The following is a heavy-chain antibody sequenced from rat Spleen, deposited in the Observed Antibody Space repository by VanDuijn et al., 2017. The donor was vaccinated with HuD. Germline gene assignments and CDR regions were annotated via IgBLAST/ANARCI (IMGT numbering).Heavy chain of an antibody. V-gene: IGHV2-15*01. J-gene: IGHJ2*01. Sequence: QVQLKESGPGLVQPSQTLSLTCTVSGFSLTSYTVSWVRQPPGKGLEWMGVMWRSGSTEYNSGLKSRLSISRDTSKSQVFLKLNSLQTEDTAIYYCTRSRGYPGIAFDYWGQGVMVTVSS. CDR3: TRSRGYPGIAFDY. CDR1: GFSLTSYT. CDR2: MWRSGST. D-gene: IGHD1-4*01.